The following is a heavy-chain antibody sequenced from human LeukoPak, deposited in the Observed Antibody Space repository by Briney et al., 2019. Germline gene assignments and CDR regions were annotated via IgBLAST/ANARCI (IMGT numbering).Heavy chain of an antibody. J-gene: IGHJ4*02. CDR3: AISTGWYRFDY. V-gene: IGHV1-8*01. CDR2: MRPNAGDT. D-gene: IGHD6-19*01. Sequence: ASVKVSCKASGYTFTNYDFNWVRQAPGQGLEWLGWMRPNAGDTHSALKFQGRVTMTRDTSITTAYMELSSLASDDTAVYFCAISTGWYRFDYWGQGTKVTVSS. CDR1: GYTFTNYD.